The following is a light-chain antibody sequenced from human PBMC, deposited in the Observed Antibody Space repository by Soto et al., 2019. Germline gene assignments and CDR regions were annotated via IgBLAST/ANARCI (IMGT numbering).Light chain of an antibody. CDR1: QSISSW. CDR3: QQYKSYST. Sequence: DIQMTQSPPTLSASFGDRVTITCRASQSISSWLAWYQQKPGKAPRLLIYDASTLESGVPSRFSGSGSGTEFTLTINNLQPDDLATYICQQYKSYSTFGRGTKVDI. CDR2: DAS. J-gene: IGKJ1*01. V-gene: IGKV1-5*01.